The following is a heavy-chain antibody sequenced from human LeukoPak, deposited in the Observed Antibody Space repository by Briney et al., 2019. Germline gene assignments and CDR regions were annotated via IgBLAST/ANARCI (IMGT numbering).Heavy chain of an antibody. CDR2: IRYDGSEK. D-gene: IGHD1-26*01. J-gene: IGHJ4*02. CDR1: GFTFSSYG. CDR3: AKDETSHTWELLRRYFDY. V-gene: IGHV3-30*02. Sequence: GGSLRLSCAASGFTFSSYGMHWVRQAPGKGLEWVAFIRYDGSEKYNADSVKGRFTISRDNSKNTLYLQMNSLRAEDTAVYYCAKDETSHTWELLRRYFDYWGQGTLVTVSS.